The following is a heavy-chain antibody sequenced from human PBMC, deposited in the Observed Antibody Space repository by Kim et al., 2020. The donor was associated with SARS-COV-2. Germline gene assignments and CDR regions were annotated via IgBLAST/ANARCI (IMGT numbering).Heavy chain of an antibody. CDR2: IYSGGST. V-gene: IGHV3-66*02. J-gene: IGHJ6*02. Sequence: GGSLRLSCAASGFTVSSNYMSWVRQAPGKGLEWVSVIYSGGSTYYADSVKGRFTISRDNSKNTLYLQMNSLRAEDTAVYYCARAEVATIYYYYGMDVWGQWTTFTVSS. CDR1: GFTVSSNY. CDR3: ARAEVATIYYYYGMDV. D-gene: IGHD5-12*01.